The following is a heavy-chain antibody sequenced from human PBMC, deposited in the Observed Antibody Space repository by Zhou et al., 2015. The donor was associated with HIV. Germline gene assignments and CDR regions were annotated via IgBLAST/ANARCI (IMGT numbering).Heavy chain of an antibody. D-gene: IGHD2-15*01. Sequence: QVQLVQSGAEVKKPGASVKVSCKVSGYTLTELSMHWVRQAPGKGLEWMGGFDPEDGETIYAQKFQGSLTMTEDTSTDTAYMDLSSLRSEDTAVYYCATVGLCSGGSCYYFDYWGQGTLVTVSS. CDR2: FDPEDGET. J-gene: IGHJ4*02. V-gene: IGHV1-24*01. CDR3: ATVGLCSGGSCYYFDY. CDR1: GYTLTELS.